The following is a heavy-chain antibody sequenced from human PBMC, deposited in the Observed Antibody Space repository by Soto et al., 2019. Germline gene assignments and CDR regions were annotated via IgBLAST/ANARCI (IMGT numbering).Heavy chain of an antibody. V-gene: IGHV4-34*01. Sequence: QVQLQQWGAGPLRPLETLSLTCGVSGGSFSGYYWAWIRQSPGKGLEWIGEINDRGSIHSNPSLKSRVSISVDTSKNHYSLNLRSVTAADTAVYYCARESHDILTGPPWVWYFDLWGRGTLVTVSS. J-gene: IGHJ2*01. CDR3: ARESHDILTGPPWVWYFDL. CDR2: INDRGSI. CDR1: GGSFSGYY. D-gene: IGHD3-9*01.